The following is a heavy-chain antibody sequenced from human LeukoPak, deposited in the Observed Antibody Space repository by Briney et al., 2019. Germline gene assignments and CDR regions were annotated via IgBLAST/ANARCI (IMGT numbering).Heavy chain of an antibody. Sequence: PSETLSLTCTVSGASISSYYWSWIRQPPGKGLEWIGEINHSGSTNYNPSLKSRVTISVDTSKNQFSLKLSSVTAADTAVYYCARVSYRFWFDPWGQGTLVTVSS. J-gene: IGHJ5*02. CDR1: GASISSYY. D-gene: IGHD3-16*02. CDR2: INHSGST. V-gene: IGHV4-34*01. CDR3: ARVSYRFWFDP.